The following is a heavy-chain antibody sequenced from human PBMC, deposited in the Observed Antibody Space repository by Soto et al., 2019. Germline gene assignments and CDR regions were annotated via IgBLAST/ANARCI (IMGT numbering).Heavy chain of an antibody. Sequence: SETLSLTCAVSGGSISSSNWWSWVRQPPGKGLEWIGEIYHSGNTNYSPSLKSRVTISVDKSKNQFSLKLSSVTAADTAVYYCARGGQFLGPYYFDYWGQGTLVTVSS. CDR1: GGSISSSNW. CDR3: ARGGQFLGPYYFDY. J-gene: IGHJ4*02. V-gene: IGHV4-4*02. CDR2: IYHSGNT. D-gene: IGHD3-3*01.